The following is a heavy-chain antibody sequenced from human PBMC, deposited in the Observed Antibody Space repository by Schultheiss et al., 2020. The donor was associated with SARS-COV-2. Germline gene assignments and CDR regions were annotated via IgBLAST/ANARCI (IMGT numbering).Heavy chain of an antibody. CDR1: GGSISSSSYY. V-gene: IGHV4-39*01. CDR2: IYYSGST. CDR3: ARHVTVDDSAFTIFGV. Sequence: SETLSLTCTVSGGSISSSSYYWGWIRQPPGKGLEWIGSIYYSGSTYYNPSLKSRVTISVDTSKNQFSLKLSSVTAADTAVYYCARHVTVDDSAFTIFGVWGQGTLVTVSS. J-gene: IGHJ4*02. D-gene: IGHD3-3*01.